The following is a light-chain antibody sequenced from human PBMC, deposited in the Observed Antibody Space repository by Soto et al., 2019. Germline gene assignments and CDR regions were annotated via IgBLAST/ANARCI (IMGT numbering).Light chain of an antibody. CDR1: SSDVGGYNF. Sequence: QSALTQPPSASGSPGQSVTISCTGASSDVGGYNFVSWFQQYPGKAPKLIIFEVTKRPSEVPDRFSGSKSGNTASLTVSGLRTEDEADYYCASYAGRDTYVFGTGTKVTVL. CDR2: EVT. J-gene: IGLJ1*01. V-gene: IGLV2-8*01. CDR3: ASYAGRDTYV.